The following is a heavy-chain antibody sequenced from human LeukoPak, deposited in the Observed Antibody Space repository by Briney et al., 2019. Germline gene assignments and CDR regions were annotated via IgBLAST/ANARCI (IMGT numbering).Heavy chain of an antibody. CDR1: GGSFSGYY. J-gene: IGHJ4*02. D-gene: IGHD5-18*01. CDR3: ARDTAMVIGY. Sequence: SETLSLTCAVYGGSFSGYYWSWIRQPPGKGLEWIGEINHSGSTNYNPSLKSRVTISVDTSKNQFSLKLSSVTAADTAVYYCARDTAMVIGYWGQGTLVTVSS. V-gene: IGHV4-34*01. CDR2: INHSGST.